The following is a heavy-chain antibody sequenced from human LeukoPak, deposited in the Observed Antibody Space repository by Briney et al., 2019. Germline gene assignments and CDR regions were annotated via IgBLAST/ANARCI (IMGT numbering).Heavy chain of an antibody. J-gene: IGHJ4*02. CDR1: GGTFSSYA. D-gene: IGHD4-17*01. Sequence: GASVKVSCKASGGTFSSYAISWVRQAPGQGLEWMGGIIPIFGTANYAQKFQGRVTITTDESTSTAYMELSSLRSEDTAVYYCARDMTTVTTFDYWGQGTLFTVSS. CDR2: IIPIFGTA. CDR3: ARDMTTVTTFDY. V-gene: IGHV1-69*05.